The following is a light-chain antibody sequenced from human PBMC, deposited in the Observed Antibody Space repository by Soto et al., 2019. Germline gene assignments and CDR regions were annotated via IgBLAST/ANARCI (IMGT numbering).Light chain of an antibody. CDR3: CSYAGGYTHAV. CDR2: DVS. Sequence: QSVLTQPRSVSGPPGQSVSISCSGTSSDVGTYNYVSWYQQHPGKAPKLMIYDVSKRPSGVPDRFSGSKSGNTASLTISGLQAEDEADYYCCSYAGGYTHAVFGGGSKGTLL. CDR1: SSDVGTYNY. V-gene: IGLV2-11*01. J-gene: IGLJ2*01.